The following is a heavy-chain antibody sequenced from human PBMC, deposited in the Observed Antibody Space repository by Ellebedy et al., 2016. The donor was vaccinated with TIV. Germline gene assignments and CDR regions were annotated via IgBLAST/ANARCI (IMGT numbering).Heavy chain of an antibody. CDR1: GYTFTSYA. V-gene: IGHV1-3*01. CDR2: INAGNGNT. D-gene: IGHD6-6*01. CDR3: ARVQALYSSSSDY. J-gene: IGHJ4*02. Sequence: ASVKVSXXASGYTFTSYAMHWVRQAPGQRLEWMGWINAGNGNTNYAQKLQGRVTMTTDTSTSTAYMELRSLRSDDTAVYYCARVQALYSSSSDYWGQGTLVTVSS.